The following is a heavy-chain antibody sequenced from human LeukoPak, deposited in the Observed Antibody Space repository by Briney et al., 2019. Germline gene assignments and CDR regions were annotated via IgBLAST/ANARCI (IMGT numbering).Heavy chain of an antibody. CDR3: ARHAPLGYSSVWYPPPNWFDP. J-gene: IGHJ5*02. CDR1: GVSFSGYY. Sequence: PSETLSLTCAVYGVSFSGYYWSWIRQPPGKGLEWIGEINHSGNTNYNPSLKSRVTISVDTSKNHFSLKLSSVTAADTAVYYCARHAPLGYSSVWYPPPNWFDPWGQGTLVTVSS. CDR2: INHSGNT. V-gene: IGHV4-34*01. D-gene: IGHD6-19*01.